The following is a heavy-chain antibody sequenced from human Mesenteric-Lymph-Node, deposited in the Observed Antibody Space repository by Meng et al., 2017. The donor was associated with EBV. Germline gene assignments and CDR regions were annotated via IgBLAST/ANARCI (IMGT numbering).Heavy chain of an antibody. J-gene: IGHJ5*02. Sequence: EVQLVESGGGVVRPGGSLRLSCAASGFTFDDYGMSWVRQAPGKGLEWISGINWNGGSTGYADSVKGRFTISRDNAKNSLYLQMNSLRAEDTALYHCARRYCNSNSCYPSWFDPWGQGTLVTVSA. CDR3: ARRYCNSNSCYPSWFDP. CDR1: GFTFDDYG. CDR2: INWNGGST. D-gene: IGHD2-2*01. V-gene: IGHV3-20*01.